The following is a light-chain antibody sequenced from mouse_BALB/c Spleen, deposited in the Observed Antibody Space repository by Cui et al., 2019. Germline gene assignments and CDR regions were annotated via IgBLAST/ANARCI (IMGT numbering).Light chain of an antibody. Sequence: QIVLTQSPAIMSASPGEKVTLTCSASSSVSSSYLYWYQQKPGSSPKLWIYSTSNLASGVPARFSGSGSGTSYSLTISSMEAEDAASYFCHQWSSCPYTFGGGTKLEIK. V-gene: IGKV4-79*01. CDR1: SSVSSSY. CDR2: STS. J-gene: IGKJ2*01. CDR3: HQWSSCPYT.